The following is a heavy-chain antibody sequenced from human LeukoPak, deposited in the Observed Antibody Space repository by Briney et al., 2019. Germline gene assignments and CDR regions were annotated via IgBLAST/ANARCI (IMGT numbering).Heavy chain of an antibody. CDR3: ARFTMVRGVPPALDY. CDR2: IYTSGGT. CDR1: GGSVSSGSYY. Sequence: NSSQTLSLTCTVSGGSVSSGSYYWSWIRQPAGKGLEWIGRIYTSGGTNYNPSLKSRVTISVDTSKNQFSLKLSSVTAADTAVYYCARFTMVRGVPPALDYWGQGTLVTVSS. V-gene: IGHV4-61*02. D-gene: IGHD3-10*01. J-gene: IGHJ4*02.